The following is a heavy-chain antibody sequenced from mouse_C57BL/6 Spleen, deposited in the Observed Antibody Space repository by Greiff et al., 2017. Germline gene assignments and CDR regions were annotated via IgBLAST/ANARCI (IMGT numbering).Heavy chain of an antibody. D-gene: IGHD2-5*01. V-gene: IGHV1-55*01. CDR3: ARYWSNYGAMDY. J-gene: IGHJ4*01. Sequence: QVQLTQPGAELVKPGASVKMSCKASGYTFTSYWITWVKQRPGQGLEWIGDIYPGSGSTNYNEKFKSKATLTVDTSSSTAYMQLSSLTSEDSAVYYCARYWSNYGAMDYWGQGTSVTVSS. CDR2: IYPGSGST. CDR1: GYTFTSYW.